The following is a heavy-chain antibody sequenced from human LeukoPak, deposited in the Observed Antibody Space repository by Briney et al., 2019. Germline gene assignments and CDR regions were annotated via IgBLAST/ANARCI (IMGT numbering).Heavy chain of an antibody. CDR1: GYPFTSYG. J-gene: IGHJ4*02. CDR2: ISAYNGNT. D-gene: IGHD2-8*01. Sequence: ASVKVPCKASGYPFTSYGISWVRQAPGQGLEWMGWISAYNGNTNYAQKLQGRVTMTTDTSTSTAYIELRSLRSDDTAVYYCARDTESPLGYCTNGVCLGDYWGQGTLVTVSS. CDR3: ARDTESPLGYCTNGVCLGDY. V-gene: IGHV1-18*01.